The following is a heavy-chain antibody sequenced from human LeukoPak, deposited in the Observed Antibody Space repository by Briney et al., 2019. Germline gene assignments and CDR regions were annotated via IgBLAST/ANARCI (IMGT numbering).Heavy chain of an antibody. CDR1: GFTFSQFA. CDR2: ISSDATNK. CDR3: AKLGQIRHFDFVNWFDS. Sequence: GGSLRLSCVASGFTFSQFAMHWVRQAPGKGPEWVSLISSDATNKYYADSVKGRFTISRDNSRNTLYLQMNSLRAEDTAVYYCAKLGQIRHFDFVNWFDSWGQGTLVIVSS. J-gene: IGHJ5*01. D-gene: IGHD3-9*01. V-gene: IGHV3-30*18.